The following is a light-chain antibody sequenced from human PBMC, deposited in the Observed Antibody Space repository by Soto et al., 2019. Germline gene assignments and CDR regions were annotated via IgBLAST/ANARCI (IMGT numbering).Light chain of an antibody. Sequence: DIQMPQSPSTLSASVGASVTITGRASQSISGWLAWYQQKPGKAPKLLIYKASTLKSVVPSRFSGSGSGTEFTLTISSLQPDDFATYYCQHYNSYSEAFGQGTKVDI. CDR3: QHYNSYSEA. CDR1: QSISGW. V-gene: IGKV1-5*03. J-gene: IGKJ1*01. CDR2: KAS.